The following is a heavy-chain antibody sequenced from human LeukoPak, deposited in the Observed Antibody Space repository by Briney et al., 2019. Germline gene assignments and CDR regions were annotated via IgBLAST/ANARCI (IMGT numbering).Heavy chain of an antibody. J-gene: IGHJ4*02. CDR2: IYYSGST. CDR3: ASSKDYYDSSGAYFDY. CDR1: GGSISSGGYS. D-gene: IGHD3-22*01. Sequence: PSETLSLTCAVSGGSISSGGYSWSWIRQPPGKGLEWIGYIYYSGSTYYNPSLKSRVTISVDTSKNQFSLKLSSVTAADTAVYYCASSKDYYDSSGAYFDYWGQGTLVTVSS. V-gene: IGHV4-30-4*07.